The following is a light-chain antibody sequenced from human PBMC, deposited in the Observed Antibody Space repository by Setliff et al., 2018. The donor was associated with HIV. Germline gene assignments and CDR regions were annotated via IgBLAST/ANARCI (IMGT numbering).Light chain of an antibody. CDR3: CSYAGSSTPYV. J-gene: IGLJ1*01. Sequence: QSVLTQPASVSGSPGQSVTISCTGTSSDVGAYYYVSWYQQHPAKAPKLILYDVSNRPSGVSNRFSGSKSGNTASLTISGLQAEDGADYYCCSYAGSSTPYVFGTGTKVTVL. CDR2: DVS. CDR1: SSDVGAYYY. V-gene: IGLV2-14*03.